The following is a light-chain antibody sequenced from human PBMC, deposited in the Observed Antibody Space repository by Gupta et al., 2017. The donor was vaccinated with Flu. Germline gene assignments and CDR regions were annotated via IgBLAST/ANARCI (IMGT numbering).Light chain of an antibody. CDR2: GAS. V-gene: IGKV3-20*01. CDR1: QTVAGSF. Sequence: EIVLTQSPGSLCLSPGERATLSCRASQTVAGSFLAWYQQLPGQAPRLLIYGASTRAHGIPDRFSGSGSGTDFTLTISRLEPEDFAVYYCQLYGSSPAYTFGQGTKLEI. CDR3: QLYGSSPAYT. J-gene: IGKJ2*01.